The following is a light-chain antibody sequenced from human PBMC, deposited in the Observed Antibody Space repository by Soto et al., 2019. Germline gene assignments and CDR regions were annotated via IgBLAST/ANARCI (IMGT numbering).Light chain of an antibody. CDR1: SSNVGAGYD. J-gene: IGLJ1*01. CDR3: SSYACSNNFV. Sequence: QSVLTQPPSVSGAPGQRATISGTGSSSNVGAGYDVHWYHQLPGKXXXXXXXXNXXXPSGVHDRFSGAKSGTSASLAITGLQAEDEADYYCSSYACSNNFVCGTGRKVTGL. CDR2: XNX. V-gene: IGLV1-40*01.